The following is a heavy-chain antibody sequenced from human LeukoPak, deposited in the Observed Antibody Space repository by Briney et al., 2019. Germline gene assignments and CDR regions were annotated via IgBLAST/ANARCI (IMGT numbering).Heavy chain of an antibody. V-gene: IGHV3-21*01. Sequence: GGSLRLSCAASGFTFSSYGMHWVRQAPGKGLEWVSSISSSSSYIYYADSVKGRFTISRDNAKNSLYLQMNSLRAEDTAVYYCARDPRIAARRLEWVWFDPWGQGTLVTVSS. J-gene: IGHJ5*02. CDR2: ISSSSSYI. CDR3: ARDPRIAARRLEWVWFDP. CDR1: GFTFSSYG. D-gene: IGHD6-6*01.